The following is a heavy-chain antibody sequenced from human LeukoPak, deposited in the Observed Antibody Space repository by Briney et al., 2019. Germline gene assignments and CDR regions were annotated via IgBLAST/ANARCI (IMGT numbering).Heavy chain of an antibody. V-gene: IGHV3-48*01. Sequence: PGGSLRLSCAASGFTFSSYSMNWVRQAPGKGLEWVSYISSSSSTIYYADSVKGRFTISRDDSKNTLYLQMNSLRAEDTAVYYCAIDLGRYRNNYFDYWGQGSPVTVSS. CDR3: AIDLGRYRNNYFDY. J-gene: IGHJ4*02. CDR2: ISSSSSTI. D-gene: IGHD1-26*01. CDR1: GFTFSSYS.